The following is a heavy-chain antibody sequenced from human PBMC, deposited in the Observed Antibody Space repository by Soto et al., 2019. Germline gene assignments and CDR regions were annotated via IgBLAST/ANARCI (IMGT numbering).Heavy chain of an antibody. Sequence: GGSLRLSCAASGFTFSSYAMSWVRQAPGKGLEWVSAISGSGGSTYYADSVKGRFTISRDNSKNTLYLQMNSPRAEDTAVYYCTKGGPDHGDSAGYYYYGMDVWGQGTTVTVSS. J-gene: IGHJ6*02. V-gene: IGHV3-23*01. CDR3: TKGGPDHGDSAGYYYYGMDV. CDR1: GFTFSSYA. CDR2: ISGSGGST. D-gene: IGHD4-17*01.